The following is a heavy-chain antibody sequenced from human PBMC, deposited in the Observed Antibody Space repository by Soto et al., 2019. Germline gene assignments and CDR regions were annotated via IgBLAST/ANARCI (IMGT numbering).Heavy chain of an antibody. J-gene: IGHJ5*01. CDR1: GDSFTSGNYY. CDR2: IDYSGKT. CDR3: ARIPVDTSMIYSFDH. V-gene: IGHV4-61*01. Sequence: SETLSLTFTVSGDSFTSGNYYCSWSRQPPGRGREGSGYIDYSGKTNDSRCLRSRVTMSLDRSNNKFYLNLSSVTAADTAVYYCARIPVDTSMIYSFDHWGQGSLV. D-gene: IGHD5-18*01.